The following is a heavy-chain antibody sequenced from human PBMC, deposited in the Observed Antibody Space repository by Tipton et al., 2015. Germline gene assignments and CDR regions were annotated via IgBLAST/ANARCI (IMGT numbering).Heavy chain of an antibody. CDR1: GGSISSGGYY. CDR3: ARGGETTSYYFDL. J-gene: IGHJ2*01. Sequence: LRLSCTVSGGSISSGGYYWSWIRQAPGQGLEWIGEINHSGSTNYNPSLKSRVTMTVDTSKNQFSLKLSSVTAADTAAYYCARGGETTSYYFDLWGRGTLVTVSS. D-gene: IGHD4-17*01. CDR2: INHSGST. V-gene: IGHV4-39*07.